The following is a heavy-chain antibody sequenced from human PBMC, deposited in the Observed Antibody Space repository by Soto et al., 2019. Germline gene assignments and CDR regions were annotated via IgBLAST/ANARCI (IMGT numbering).Heavy chain of an antibody. Sequence: SETLSLTCTVSGGSIANNNYFWGWVRQLPGKGLEWIGSATYSGGTYKNPSLKSRVTVSVDTSKNQFSLKLTSVTAADTAVYYCAKVVVGATSHSDFDSWGQGTLVTVSS. CDR2: ATYSGGT. V-gene: IGHV4-39*01. CDR1: GGSIANNNYF. J-gene: IGHJ4*02. CDR3: AKVVVGATSHSDFDS. D-gene: IGHD2-15*01.